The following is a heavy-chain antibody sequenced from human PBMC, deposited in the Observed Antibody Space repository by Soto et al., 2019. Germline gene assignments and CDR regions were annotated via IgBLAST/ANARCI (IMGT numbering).Heavy chain of an antibody. V-gene: IGHV1-3*04. J-gene: IGHJ4*02. CDR3: ATEGYDSSSYPLGY. Sequence: QVHLVQSGAEVKKPGASVKVSCKASGYTFTGNAMHWVRQAPGQRLEWMGWINTGNGNTKYSQKFQGRVTISRDTYATTTYMELSSLRFEDTAVYYCATEGYDSSSYPLGYWGQGTLVTGSS. D-gene: IGHD3-22*01. CDR2: INTGNGNT. CDR1: GYTFTGNA.